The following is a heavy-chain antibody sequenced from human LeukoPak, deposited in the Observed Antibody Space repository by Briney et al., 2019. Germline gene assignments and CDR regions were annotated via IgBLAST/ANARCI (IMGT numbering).Heavy chain of an antibody. V-gene: IGHV1-2*06. CDR2: INPNSGGT. J-gene: IGHJ3*02. Sequence: ASVKVSCTASGYTFTGYYMHWVRQAPGQGLEWMGRINPNSGGTNYAQKFQGRVTMTRDTSISTAYMELSRLRSDDTAVYYCASAPMPYDAFDIWGQGTKVTVSS. CDR3: ASAPMPYDAFDI. D-gene: IGHD2-2*01. CDR1: GYTFTGYY.